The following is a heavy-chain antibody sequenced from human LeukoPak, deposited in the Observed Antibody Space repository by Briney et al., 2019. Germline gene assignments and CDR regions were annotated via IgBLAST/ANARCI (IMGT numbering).Heavy chain of an antibody. V-gene: IGHV3-33*01. CDR3: ARDMGYQYFHY. CDR2: IWYDGSNK. D-gene: IGHD3-16*02. CDR1: GFTFSSYG. J-gene: IGHJ4*02. Sequence: GGSLRLSCAASGFTFSSYGMHWVRQAPGKGLEWVAVIWYDGSNKYYADSVKGRFTISRDNSKNTLYLQMNSLRAEDTAVYYCARDMGYQYFHYWGQGTLVTVSS.